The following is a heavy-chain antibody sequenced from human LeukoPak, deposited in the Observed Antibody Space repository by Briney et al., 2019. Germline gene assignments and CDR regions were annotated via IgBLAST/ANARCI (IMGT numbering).Heavy chain of an antibody. D-gene: IGHD4-17*01. CDR3: ARLPLDYGDYSLVFRDY. CDR2: FDPEDGET. Sequence: ASVKVSCKVSGYTLTELSMHWVRQAPGKGLEWMGGFDPEDGETIYAQKFQGRVTMTRDMSTSTVYMELSSLRSDDTAVYYCARLPLDYGDYSLVFRDYWGQGTLVTVSS. J-gene: IGHJ4*02. CDR1: GYTLTELS. V-gene: IGHV1-24*01.